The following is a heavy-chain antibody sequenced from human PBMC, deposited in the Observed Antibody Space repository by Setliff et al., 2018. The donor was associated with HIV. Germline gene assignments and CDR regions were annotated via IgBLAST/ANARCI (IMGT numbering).Heavy chain of an antibody. V-gene: IGHV4-4*08. J-gene: IGHJ3*02. Sequence: PSETLSLTCTVSGGSISSYSWSWIRQPPGKGLEWIGYIYTSGSTNYNPSLKSRVTISLDTSKNHFSLNLSSVTAADTAVYYCARESMFRGLRHAVDIWGQGTMVTVSS. CDR2: IYTSGST. CDR3: ARESMFRGLRHAVDI. CDR1: GGSISSYS. D-gene: IGHD3-10*01.